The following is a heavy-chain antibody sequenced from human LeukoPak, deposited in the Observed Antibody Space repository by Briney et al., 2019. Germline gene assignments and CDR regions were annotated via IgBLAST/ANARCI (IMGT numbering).Heavy chain of an antibody. Sequence: SVKVSCKASGGTFSSYAISWVRQAPGQGLEWMGGIIPIFGTANYAQKFQGRVTITADESTSTAYMELSSLRSEDTAVYYCARVVPAAIRAYYYYMDVWGQGTLVTVSS. CDR3: ARVVPAAIRAYYYYMDV. CDR2: IIPIFGTA. J-gene: IGHJ6*03. D-gene: IGHD2-2*02. CDR1: GGTFSSYA. V-gene: IGHV1-69*01.